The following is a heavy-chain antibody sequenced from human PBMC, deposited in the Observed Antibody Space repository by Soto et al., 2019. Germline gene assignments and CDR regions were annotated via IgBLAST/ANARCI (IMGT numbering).Heavy chain of an antibody. Sequence: QVQLVQSGAEVTKPGASVKVSCQASGYTFTTYDINWVRQATGQGLEWLGWMSPNSGATGYAQKFQGRVTMTRDTSISTAYMELSNLRSEDTAMYFCARGVDAGVDVWGQGTTVTVSS. CDR1: GYTFTTYD. D-gene: IGHD1-1*01. CDR3: ARGVDAGVDV. J-gene: IGHJ6*02. CDR2: MSPNSGAT. V-gene: IGHV1-8*01.